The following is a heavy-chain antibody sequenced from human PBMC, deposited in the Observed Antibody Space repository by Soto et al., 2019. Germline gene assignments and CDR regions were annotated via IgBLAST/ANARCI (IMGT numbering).Heavy chain of an antibody. CDR2: ISGGGTGA. Sequence: EVQLLESGGGLVQPGGSLRLSCTASGFTFSDHAMTWVREAPGKGLEWLSGISGGGTGAYYADSVKGRFTVSRDNSNNTVFLQMDSLRVEDTSVYYCAIALWWHTHCGQGTLVTVSS. CDR1: GFTFSDHA. J-gene: IGHJ4*02. D-gene: IGHD2-15*01. V-gene: IGHV3-23*01. CDR3: AIALWWHTH.